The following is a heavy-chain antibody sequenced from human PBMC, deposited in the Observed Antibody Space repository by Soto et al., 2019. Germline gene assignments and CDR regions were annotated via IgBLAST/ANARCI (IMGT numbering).Heavy chain of an antibody. V-gene: IGHV1-69*06. CDR1: GGTFSSYA. Sequence: QVQLVQSGAEVKKPGSSVKVSCKASGGTFSSYAISWVRQAPGQGLEWMGGIIPIFGTANYAQKFQGRVTITADKSTSTAYRELSSLRAEDTAVYYCATPRRGIAAAGTKGGFDPGGQGTLVTVSS. CDR3: ATPRRGIAAAGTKGGFDP. CDR2: IIPIFGTA. J-gene: IGHJ5*02. D-gene: IGHD6-13*01.